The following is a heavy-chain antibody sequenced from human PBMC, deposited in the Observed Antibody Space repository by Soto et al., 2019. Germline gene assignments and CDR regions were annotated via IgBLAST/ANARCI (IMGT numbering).Heavy chain of an antibody. J-gene: IGHJ4*02. V-gene: IGHV3-30-3*01. CDR2: ISYDGSNK. Sequence: GGSLRLSXAASGFTFSSYAMHWVRQAPGKGLEWVAVISYDGSNKYYADSVKGRFTISRDNSKNTLYLQMNSLRAEDTAVYYCARGRLVVPAATRRSAYYFDYWGQGTLVTVSS. D-gene: IGHD2-2*01. CDR3: ARGRLVVPAATRRSAYYFDY. CDR1: GFTFSSYA.